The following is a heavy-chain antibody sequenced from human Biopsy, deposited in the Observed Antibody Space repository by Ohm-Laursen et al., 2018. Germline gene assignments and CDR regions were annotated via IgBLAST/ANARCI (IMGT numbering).Heavy chain of an antibody. CDR2: IFYRGST. D-gene: IGHD3-22*01. CDR1: GGSISNNNYY. CDR3: ARDYDTSGYYYVS. Sequence: PSQTLSLTCPVSGGSISNNNYYWGWTRQPPGKGLEWIGSIFYRGSTHYKPSLKSRVNISVDTSKNQFSLKLNSVTAADTAVYYCARDYDTSGYYYVSWGQGTLVTVSS. V-gene: IGHV4-39*01. J-gene: IGHJ5*02.